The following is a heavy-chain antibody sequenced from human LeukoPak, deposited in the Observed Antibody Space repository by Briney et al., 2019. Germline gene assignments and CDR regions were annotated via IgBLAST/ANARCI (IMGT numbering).Heavy chain of an antibody. CDR1: GYTFTSYG. CDR3: ARVHTVMVRDAFDI. J-gene: IGHJ3*02. D-gene: IGHD5-18*01. Sequence: ASVKVSCKASGYTFTSYGISWVRQAPGQGLEWMGWISAYNGNTNYAQKLQGRVTMTTDTSTSTAYMELRSLRSDDTAVYYCARVHTVMVRDAFDIWGQGTMVTVSS. V-gene: IGHV1-18*01. CDR2: ISAYNGNT.